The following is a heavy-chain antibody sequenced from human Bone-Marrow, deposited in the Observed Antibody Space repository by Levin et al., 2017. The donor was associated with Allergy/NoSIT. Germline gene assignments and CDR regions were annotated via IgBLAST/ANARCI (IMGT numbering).Heavy chain of an antibody. CDR1: GFTFSSNW. CDR2: IKKDGSEK. Sequence: GGSLRLSCAASGFTFSSNWMSWFRQAPGKGLEWVANIKKDGSEKNYVDSVKGRFTISRDNAKNSLYLQMNNLRAGDTAVYYCARHIAASVWGQGKMVTVSS. D-gene: IGHD2-15*01. J-gene: IGHJ3*01. CDR3: ARHIAASV. V-gene: IGHV3-7*01.